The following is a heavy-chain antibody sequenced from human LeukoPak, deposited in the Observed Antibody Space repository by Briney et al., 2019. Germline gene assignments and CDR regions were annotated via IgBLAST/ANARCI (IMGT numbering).Heavy chain of an antibody. V-gene: IGHV4-34*01. Sequence: PSETLSLTCAVYGGSFSGYYWSWIRQPPGKGLEWIGEINHSGSTNYNPSLKSRVTISVDTSKNQFSLKLSSVTAADTAVYYCARERGIAVAVFDYWGQGTLVTVSS. CDR3: ARERGIAVAVFDY. D-gene: IGHD6-19*01. CDR2: INHSGST. CDR1: GGSFSGYY. J-gene: IGHJ4*02.